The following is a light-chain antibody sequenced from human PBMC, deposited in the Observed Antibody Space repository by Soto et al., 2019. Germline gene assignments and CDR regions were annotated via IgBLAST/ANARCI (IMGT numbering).Light chain of an antibody. J-gene: IGKJ1*01. V-gene: IGKV1-5*01. CDR2: DAS. CDR1: QSISSW. CDR3: QQYNLYLGT. Sequence: DIQMTQSPSTLSASVGDRVTITCRASQSISSWLAWYQQKPGKAPKLLIYDASSLESGVPSRFSGSGSGTEFTLTISSLQPYYFATSSSQQYNLYLGTSGQGT.